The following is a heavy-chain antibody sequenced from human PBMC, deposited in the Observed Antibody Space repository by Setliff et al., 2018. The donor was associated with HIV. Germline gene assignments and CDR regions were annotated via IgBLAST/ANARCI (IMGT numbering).Heavy chain of an antibody. Sequence: SETLSLTCVVSGGSFSVDGYYWSWIRQSPGKGLEWIGEVSDSGTTNYNPSLKSRVTISVDTSKIQFSLNLNSVTAADTAVYYCARAKLGWRPYAMDVWGQGTAVTVSS. D-gene: IGHD6-13*01. J-gene: IGHJ6*02. CDR3: ARAKLGWRPYAMDV. CDR1: GGSFSVDGYY. CDR2: VSDSGTT. V-gene: IGHV4-34*01.